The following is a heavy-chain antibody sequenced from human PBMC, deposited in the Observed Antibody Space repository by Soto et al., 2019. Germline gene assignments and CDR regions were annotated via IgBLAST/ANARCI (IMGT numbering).Heavy chain of an antibody. CDR1: GGTISSCSR. V-gene: IGHV4-4*03. J-gene: IGHJ6*02. CDR2: IYYSGST. Sequence: QETLPDTNAVSGGTISSCSRWGWFRQPPGKGLEWIGYIYYSGSTYYNPSLKSRVTTSVDTSKNQFSLKLSSVTAADTAVYYCARAGGSYYYYGMDVWGQGTTVT. CDR3: ARAGGSYYYYGMDV. D-gene: IGHD1-26*01.